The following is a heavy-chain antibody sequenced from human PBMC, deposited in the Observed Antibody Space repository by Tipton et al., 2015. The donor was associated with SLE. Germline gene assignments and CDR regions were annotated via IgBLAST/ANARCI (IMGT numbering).Heavy chain of an antibody. CDR1: GGSFSGYY. CDR2: INHSGST. CDR3: AGRSWYLFDY. J-gene: IGHJ4*02. V-gene: IGHV4-34*01. D-gene: IGHD6-13*01. Sequence: GLVKPSETLSLTCAVYGGSFSGYYWSWIRQPPGKGLEWIGEINHSGSTNYNPSLKSRVTISVDTSKNQFSLQLNSVTPEDTAVYYCAGRSWYLFDYWGQGTLVTVSS.